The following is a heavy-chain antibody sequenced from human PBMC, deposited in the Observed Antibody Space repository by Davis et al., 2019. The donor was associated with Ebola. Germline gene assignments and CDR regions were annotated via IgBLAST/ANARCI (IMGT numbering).Heavy chain of an antibody. V-gene: IGHV4-4*02. D-gene: IGHD3/OR15-3a*01. CDR3: ARLRTSDYSYYFQY. CDR1: GDSISRNSW. Sequence: MPSETLSLTCTVSGDSISRNSWWTWVRQAPGKGLEWLGEIEDSETTTYTASPKSRLTMSVVKSKNQFSLTLTTLTAADTAVYYCARLRTSDYSYYFQYWGQGLLVTVSS. CDR2: IEDSETT. J-gene: IGHJ4*02.